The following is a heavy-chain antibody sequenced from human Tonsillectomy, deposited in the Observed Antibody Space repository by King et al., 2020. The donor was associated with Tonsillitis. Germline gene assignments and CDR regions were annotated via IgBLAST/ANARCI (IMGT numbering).Heavy chain of an antibody. J-gene: IGHJ4*02. D-gene: IGHD2-21*01. V-gene: IGHV1-2*02. CDR1: GYTFTGYY. CDR2: INPNSGGT. CDR3: ARSGTRGDFSFDF. Sequence: QAQLVQTGAEVKKPGASVKVSCKASGYTFTGYYMHWVRQAPGQGLEWMGWINPNSGGTNYAQKFQGRVTLTRDTSINTAYMELSRLRSDDTAVYYCARSGTRGDFSFDFWGQGTLVTVSS.